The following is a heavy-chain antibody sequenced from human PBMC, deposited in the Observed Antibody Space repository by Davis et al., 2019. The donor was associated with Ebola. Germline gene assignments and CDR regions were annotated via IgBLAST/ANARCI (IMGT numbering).Heavy chain of an antibody. J-gene: IGHJ6*02. CDR1: GFTFSSYW. CDR3: ARAIYDFWSGYWSWYYYYGMDV. V-gene: IGHV3-74*01. CDR2: INSDGSCT. D-gene: IGHD3-3*01. Sequence: GESLKIPCAASGFTFSSYWMHWVRQAPGKGLVWVSRINSDGSCTSYADSVKGRFTISRDNAKNTLYLQMNSLRAEDTAVYYCARAIYDFWSGYWSWYYYYGMDVWGQGTTVTVSS.